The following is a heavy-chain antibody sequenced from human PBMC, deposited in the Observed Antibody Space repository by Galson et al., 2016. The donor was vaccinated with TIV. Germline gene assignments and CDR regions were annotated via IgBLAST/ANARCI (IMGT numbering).Heavy chain of an antibody. CDR3: ARVYGGADYGYFDL. D-gene: IGHD4-23*01. CDR2: IKGENGNT. Sequence: SVKVSCKASGYTFTNHVIHWVRQAPGQSLEWMGWIKGENGNTKYSEKFQGRVTFTRDTSATTIYMELRSLRSDDASVYYCARVYGGADYGYFDLWGRGTPVIVSS. J-gene: IGHJ2*01. V-gene: IGHV1-3*01. CDR1: GYTFTNHV.